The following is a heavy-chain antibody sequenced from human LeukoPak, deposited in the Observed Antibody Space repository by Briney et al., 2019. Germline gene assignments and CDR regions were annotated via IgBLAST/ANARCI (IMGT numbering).Heavy chain of an antibody. D-gene: IGHD6-6*01. CDR2: ISGSGGST. Sequence: QPGRSLRLSCAASGFSFSSYGMHWVRQAPGKGLEWVSAISGSGGSTYYADSVKGRFTISRDNAKNSLYLQMNSLRVEDTAVYYCARGGAARPDFWGQGTLVTVSS. V-gene: IGHV3-23*01. J-gene: IGHJ4*02. CDR1: GFSFSSYG. CDR3: ARGGAARPDF.